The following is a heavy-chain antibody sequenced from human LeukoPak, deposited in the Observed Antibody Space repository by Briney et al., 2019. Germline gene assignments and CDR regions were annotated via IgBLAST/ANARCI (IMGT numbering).Heavy chain of an antibody. CDR1: GFTLSNYW. CDR3: ARDYGRSRDYGMDV. D-gene: IGHD3-10*01. Sequence: GGSLRLSCAASGFTLSNYWMHWVRQAPGKGLVWVSRINADGSSASYADSVKGRFTISRDNAKNTLYLQMNSLRAEDTAMYYCARDYGRSRDYGMDVWGQGTTVTVSS. J-gene: IGHJ6*02. CDR2: INADGSSA. V-gene: IGHV3-74*01.